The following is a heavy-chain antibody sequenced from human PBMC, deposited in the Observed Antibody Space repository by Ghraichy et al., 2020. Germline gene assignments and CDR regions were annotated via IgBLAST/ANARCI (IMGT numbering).Heavy chain of an antibody. CDR3: TTDRSGSYHEDNDY. CDR1: GFTFSNAW. J-gene: IGHJ4*02. CDR2: IKSKTDGGTT. Sequence: GESLNISCAASGFTFSNAWMSWVRQAPGKGLEWVGRIKSKTDGGTTDYAAPVKGRFTISRDDSKNTLYLQMNSLKTEDTAVYYCTTDRSGSYHEDNDYWGQGTLVTVSS. D-gene: IGHD1-26*01. V-gene: IGHV3-15*01.